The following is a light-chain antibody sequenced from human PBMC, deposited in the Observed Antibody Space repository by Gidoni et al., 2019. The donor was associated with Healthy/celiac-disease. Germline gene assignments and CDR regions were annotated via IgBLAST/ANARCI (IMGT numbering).Light chain of an antibody. CDR3: QQRSNWPPRFT. CDR2: DAS. V-gene: IGKV3-11*01. Sequence: ELVLTHSPATLSLSPGERATLSCRASQSVSSYLAWYQQKPGQAPRLLIYDASNRATGIPARFSGSGSGTDFTLTISSLEPEDFAVYYCQQRSNWPPRFTFGPGTKVDIK. CDR1: QSVSSY. J-gene: IGKJ3*01.